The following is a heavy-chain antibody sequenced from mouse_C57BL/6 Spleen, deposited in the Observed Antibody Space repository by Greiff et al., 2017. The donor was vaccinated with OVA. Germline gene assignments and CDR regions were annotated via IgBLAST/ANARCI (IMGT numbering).Heavy chain of an antibody. CDR1: GFSFNTYA. J-gene: IGHJ2*01. CDR2: IRSKSNNYAT. D-gene: IGHD1-1*01. CDR3: VRDGSSYFDY. Sequence: DVHLVESGGGLVQPTGSLKLSCAASGFSFNTYAMNWVRQAPGKGLEWVARIRSKSNNYATYYADSVKDRFTISRDDSESMLYLQMNNLKTEDTAMYYCVRDGSSYFDYWGQGTTLTVSS. V-gene: IGHV10-1*01.